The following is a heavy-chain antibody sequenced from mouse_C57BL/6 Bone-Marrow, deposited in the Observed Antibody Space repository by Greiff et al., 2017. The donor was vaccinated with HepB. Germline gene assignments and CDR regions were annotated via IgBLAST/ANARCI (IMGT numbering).Heavy chain of an antibody. CDR2: IYPGSGST. J-gene: IGHJ3*01. CDR1: GYTFTSYW. V-gene: IGHV1-55*01. CDR3: ARNRFAY. Sequence: VKLQESGAELVKPGASVKMSCKASGYTFTSYWITWVKQRPGQGLEWIGDIYPGSGSTNYNEKFKSKATLTVDTSSSTAYMQLSSLTSEDSAVYYCARNRFAYWGQGTLVTVSA.